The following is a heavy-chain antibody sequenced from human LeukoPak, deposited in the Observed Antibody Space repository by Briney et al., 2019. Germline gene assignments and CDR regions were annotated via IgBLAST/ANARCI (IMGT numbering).Heavy chain of an antibody. Sequence: GRSLRLSCAASGFTFSNYVMDWVRQAPGKGLEWVAVISYAGSNKYYADSVKGRFTISRDNSKNTLYLQMNSLRAEDTAVYYCARDPYLDYGGNSEVVSVGYWGQGTLVTVSS. J-gene: IGHJ4*02. V-gene: IGHV3-30-3*01. CDR3: ARDPYLDYGGNSEVVSVGY. CDR1: GFTFSNYV. D-gene: IGHD4-23*01. CDR2: ISYAGSNK.